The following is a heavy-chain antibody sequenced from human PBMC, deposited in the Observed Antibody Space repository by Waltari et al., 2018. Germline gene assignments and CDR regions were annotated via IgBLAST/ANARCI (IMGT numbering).Heavy chain of an antibody. D-gene: IGHD3-9*01. CDR1: GGTFSSYA. Sequence: QVQLVQSGAEVKKPGSSVKVSCKASGGTFSSYAISWVRQAPGQGLGWMGGIIPIFGTANYAQKFQGRVTITADESTSTAYMELSSLRSEDTAVYYCASLHRRVLRYFDWSEYYFDYWGQGTLVTVSS. CDR2: IIPIFGTA. V-gene: IGHV1-69*01. CDR3: ASLHRRVLRYFDWSEYYFDY. J-gene: IGHJ4*02.